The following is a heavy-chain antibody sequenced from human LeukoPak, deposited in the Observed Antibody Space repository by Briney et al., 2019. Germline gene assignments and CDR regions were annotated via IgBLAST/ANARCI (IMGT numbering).Heavy chain of an antibody. D-gene: IGHD3-9*01. CDR2: IRYDGSNK. V-gene: IGHV3-30*02. J-gene: IGHJ4*02. CDR3: AKDNDYDILTGYSYFDY. CDR1: GFTFSSYG. Sequence: GGSLRLSCAASGFTFSSYGMHWVRQAPGKGLEWVAFIRYDGSNKYYADSVKGRFTISRDNSKNTLYLQMNSLRAEDTAVYYCAKDNDYDILTGYSYFDYWGQGTLVTVSS.